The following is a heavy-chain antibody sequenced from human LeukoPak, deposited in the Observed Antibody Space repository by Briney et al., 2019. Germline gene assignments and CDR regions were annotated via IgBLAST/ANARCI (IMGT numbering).Heavy chain of an antibody. CDR2: ISYDGSNK. CDR3: ARDFLRGATTAPSAYFQH. J-gene: IGHJ1*01. D-gene: IGHD1-26*01. V-gene: IGHV3-30-3*01. Sequence: GRSLRLSCAASGFTFSSYAMHWVRQAPGKGLEWVAVISYDGSNKYYADSVKGRFTISRDNSKNTLYLQMNSLRAEDTAVYYCARDFLRGATTAPSAYFQHWGQGTLVTVSS. CDR1: GFTFSSYA.